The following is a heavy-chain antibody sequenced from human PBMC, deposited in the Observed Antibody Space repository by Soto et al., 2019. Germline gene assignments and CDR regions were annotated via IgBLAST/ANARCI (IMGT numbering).Heavy chain of an antibody. CDR3: ARLGHSRSTQEGD. CDR2: IYHSGST. V-gene: IGHV4-4*02. Sequence: QVQLQESGPGLVKPSGTLSLTCAVSGGSISSSNWWSWVRQPPGKGLEWIGEIYHSGSTNCNPSLKSRVTISVDQSKNQFSLKLSSVTAADTAVYYCARLGHSRSTQEGDWGQGTLVTVSS. CDR1: GGSISSSNW. D-gene: IGHD2-15*01. J-gene: IGHJ4*02.